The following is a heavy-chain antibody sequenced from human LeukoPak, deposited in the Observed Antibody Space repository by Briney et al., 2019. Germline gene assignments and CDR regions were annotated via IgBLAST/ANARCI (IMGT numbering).Heavy chain of an antibody. CDR3: ARGTRNRYFGYMDV. D-gene: IGHD3-9*01. J-gene: IGHJ6*03. CDR2: MYTSGST. CDR1: GGSISSYS. Sequence: SETLSLTCSVSGGSISSYSWSWIRQPAVKGLDWIGRMYTSGSTKYNPSLKSRVTMSVDTSKNQFSLKLSSVTAADTAVYYCARGTRNRYFGYMDVWGKGTTVTISS. V-gene: IGHV4-4*07.